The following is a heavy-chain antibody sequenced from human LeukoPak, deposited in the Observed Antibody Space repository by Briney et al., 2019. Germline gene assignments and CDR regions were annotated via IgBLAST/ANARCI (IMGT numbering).Heavy chain of an antibody. CDR3: ASHIYRGSFDY. CDR1: GGSISSHY. V-gene: IGHV4-59*08. D-gene: IGHD3-10*01. J-gene: IGHJ4*02. Sequence: SQTLSLTCAVSGGSISSHYWSWIRQPPGKGLEWIGFIYYSGTTKYNPSLKSRVAISVDTSKNQFSLRLSSVTAADTAVYYCASHIYRGSFDYWGQGTLVTVSS. CDR2: IYYSGTT.